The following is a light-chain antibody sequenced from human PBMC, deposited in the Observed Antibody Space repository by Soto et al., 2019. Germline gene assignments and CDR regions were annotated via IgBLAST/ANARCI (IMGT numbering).Light chain of an antibody. J-gene: IGLJ3*02. CDR1: NIGSKS. CDR3: QVWDSSSDHWV. Sequence: SYELTQAPSVSVAPGKTARITCGGNNIGSKSVHWFKQRPGQAPVLVIYSDSDRPSGIPERFSGSNSGNTATLTISRVEAGDEADYYCQVWDSSSDHWVFGGGTKLTVL. CDR2: SDS. V-gene: IGLV3-21*04.